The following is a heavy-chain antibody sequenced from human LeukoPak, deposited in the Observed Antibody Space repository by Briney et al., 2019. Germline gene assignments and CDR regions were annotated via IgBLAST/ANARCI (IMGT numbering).Heavy chain of an antibody. CDR2: IIPIFGTA. CDR3: ARGGLPEFIGSLVDPFDY. J-gene: IGHJ4*02. Sequence: GASVKVSCKASGGTFSSYAISWVRQAPGQGLEWMGGIIPIFGTANYAQKFQGRVTITADESTSTAYMELSSLRSADTAVYYCARGGLPEFIGSLVDPFDYWGQGTLVTVSS. V-gene: IGHV1-69*13. D-gene: IGHD3-16*01. CDR1: GGTFSSYA.